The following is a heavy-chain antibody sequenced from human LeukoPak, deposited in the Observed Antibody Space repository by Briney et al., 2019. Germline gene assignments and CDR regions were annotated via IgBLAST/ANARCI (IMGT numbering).Heavy chain of an antibody. CDR1: GLTFSDEW. CDR3: ARGLRWPDF. CDR2: INQDASGA. V-gene: IGHV3-7*03. Sequence: GVSLRLFCKTSGLTFSDEWMNWVRQAPGKGPEWVANINQDASGASYVDSVRGRFTISRDNAKESVYLQMNSLRADDTAIYYCARGLRWPDFWGQGTLVTVSS. D-gene: IGHD4-23*01. J-gene: IGHJ4*02.